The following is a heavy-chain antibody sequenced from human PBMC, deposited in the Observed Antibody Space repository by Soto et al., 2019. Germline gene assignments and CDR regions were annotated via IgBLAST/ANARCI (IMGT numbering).Heavy chain of an antibody. CDR1: GFTFSSYA. CDR3: AKDLRVAATDRDAFDI. D-gene: IGHD2-15*01. Sequence: GGSLRLSCAASGFTFSSYAMSWVRQAPGKGLEWVSAISGSGGSTYYADSVKGRFTISRDNSKNTLYLQMNSLRAEDTAVYYCAKDLRVAATDRDAFDIWGQGTMVTVSS. CDR2: ISGSGGST. V-gene: IGHV3-23*01. J-gene: IGHJ3*02.